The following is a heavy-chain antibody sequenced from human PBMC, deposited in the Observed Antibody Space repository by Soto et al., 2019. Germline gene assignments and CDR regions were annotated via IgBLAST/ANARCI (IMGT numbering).Heavy chain of an antibody. J-gene: IGHJ5*02. CDR3: AKGGLNGRGDWFDP. CDR1: GGSINNYY. CDR2: IYHSGRS. Sequence: SETLSLTCTVSGGSINNYYWSWIRQTPGKGLEWIANIYHSGRSNYNPSLKSRVIISVDTPNNQFSLTLTSVTAADTAVYYCAKGGLNGRGDWFDPWGPGTTVTV. D-gene: IGHD3-10*01. V-gene: IGHV4-59*01.